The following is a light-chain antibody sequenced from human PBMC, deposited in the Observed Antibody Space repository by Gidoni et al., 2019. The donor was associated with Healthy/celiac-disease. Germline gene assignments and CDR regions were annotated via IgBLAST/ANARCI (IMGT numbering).Light chain of an antibody. CDR1: SSDVGGYNY. V-gene: IGLV2-14*03. CDR2: DVS. Sequence: QSALTQPASVSGSPGQSRTISCTGTSSDVGGYNYVSWYQQHPGKAPNLMIYDVSNRPSGVSNRFSGSKSGNTASLTISGLQAEDEADYYCTSYTSSSTLGYVFGTGTKVTVL. CDR3: TSYTSSSTLGYV. J-gene: IGLJ1*01.